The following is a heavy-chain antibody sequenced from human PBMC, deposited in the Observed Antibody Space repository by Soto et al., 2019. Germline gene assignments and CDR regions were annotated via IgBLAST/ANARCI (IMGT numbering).Heavy chain of an antibody. CDR2: ISSPGTAT. D-gene: IGHD3-16*01. J-gene: IGHJ4*02. CDR3: GKGGLESGHGTVDN. CDR1: GFTLSTSS. V-gene: IGHV3-23*01. Sequence: EVQLLESGGNLVQPGGSLRLSCAASGFTLSTSSMTWVRQAPGQGLEWVSSISSPGTATFYADSVKGRFSISRDTSINTLYLQMDNLRAEDTALYYCGKGGLESGHGTVDNWGQGTLVTVSS.